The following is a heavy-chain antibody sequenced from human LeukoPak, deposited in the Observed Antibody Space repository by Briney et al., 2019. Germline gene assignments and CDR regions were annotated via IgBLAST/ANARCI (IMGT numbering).Heavy chain of an antibody. CDR2: INKDGSKK. V-gene: IGHV3-7*03. CDR3: ARWPHCQDF. Sequence: GGSLRLSCAASGFTFSDFYMSWVRQAPGKGLEWVANINKDGSKKKYVDSVKGRFTISRDNAKNSLYLQMSSLRADDTAVYYCARWPHCQDFWGRGTRVTVSS. CDR1: GFTFSDFY. J-gene: IGHJ4*02.